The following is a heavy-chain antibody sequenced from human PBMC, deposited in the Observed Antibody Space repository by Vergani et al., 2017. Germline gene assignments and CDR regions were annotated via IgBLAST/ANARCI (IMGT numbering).Heavy chain of an antibody. CDR1: GFTFTTYA. D-gene: IGHD6-13*01. Sequence: EVQLLESGGGLVQPGGSLRLSCAASGFTFTTYAMSWVRQAPGKGLEWVSTFTVSGSFTYYADSVKGRFAISRDISKTTLFLQMNSLRTEDTAVYYCAKGLISAAGSLDFWGRGTLVTVSS. CDR3: AKGLISAAGSLDF. V-gene: IGHV3-23*01. CDR2: FTVSGSFT. J-gene: IGHJ4*02.